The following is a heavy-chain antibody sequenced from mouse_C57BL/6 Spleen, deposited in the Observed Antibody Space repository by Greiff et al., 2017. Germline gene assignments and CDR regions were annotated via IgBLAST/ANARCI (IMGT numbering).Heavy chain of an antibody. Sequence: VQLQQSVAELVRPGASVKLSCTASGFNIKNTYMHWVKQRPEQGLEWIGRIDPANGNTKYAPKFQSKATITADTSSNTAYLQLSSLTSEYTAIYYCARDYGSSLYFDYWGHGATLTVSS. D-gene: IGHD1-1*01. J-gene: IGHJ2*01. CDR2: IDPANGNT. CDR1: GFNIKNTY. V-gene: IGHV14-3*01. CDR3: ARDYGSSLYFDY.